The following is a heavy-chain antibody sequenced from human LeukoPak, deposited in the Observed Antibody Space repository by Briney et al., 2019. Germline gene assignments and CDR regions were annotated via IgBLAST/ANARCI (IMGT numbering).Heavy chain of an antibody. V-gene: IGHV4-30-4*01. Sequence: SETLSLTCTVSGGSISSGDYYWSWIRQPPGKGLEWIGYSYYSGSNYYNPSLKSRVTISVDTSKHQSSLKLSSVTAADTAVYYCAREGGTVTTSDYWGQGTLVSVSS. D-gene: IGHD4-17*01. CDR3: AREGGTVTTSDY. CDR1: GGSISSGDYY. CDR2: SYYSGSN. J-gene: IGHJ4*02.